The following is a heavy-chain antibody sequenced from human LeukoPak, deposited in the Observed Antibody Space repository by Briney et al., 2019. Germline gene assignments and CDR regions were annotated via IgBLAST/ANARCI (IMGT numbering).Heavy chain of an antibody. CDR1: GFTFSNYA. J-gene: IGHJ4*02. D-gene: IGHD6-19*01. CDR3: AKAGGLRVYSGWSQSGY. CDR2: ISGSGGST. Sequence: GGSLRLSCAAFGFTFSNYAMSWVRQAPGKGLEWVSAISGSGGSTYYADSVKGRFTISRDNSKNTLCLQMNSLRAEDTAVYYCAKAGGLRVYSGWSQSGYWGQGTLVTVSS. V-gene: IGHV3-23*01.